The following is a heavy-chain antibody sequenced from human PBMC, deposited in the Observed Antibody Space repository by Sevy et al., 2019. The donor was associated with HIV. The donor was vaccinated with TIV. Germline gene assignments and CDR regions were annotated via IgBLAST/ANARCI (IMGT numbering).Heavy chain of an antibody. V-gene: IGHV5-51*01. D-gene: IGHD3-16*01. CDR1: GYSFSTNW. J-gene: IGHJ4*02. CDR3: ARQGYNYIWGTYNSPDY. CDR2: IYPGDSDT. Sequence: GESLKISCKGSGYSFSTNWIGWVRQVPGKGLESVGIIYPGDSDTRYSPSFQGQVTIAADTSISTVYLYWSSLKTSDSAMYYCARQGYNYIWGTYNSPDYWRQGTLVTVSS.